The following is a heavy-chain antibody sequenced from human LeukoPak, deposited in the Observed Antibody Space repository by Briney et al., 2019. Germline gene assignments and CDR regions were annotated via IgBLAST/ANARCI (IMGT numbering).Heavy chain of an antibody. J-gene: IGHJ4*02. CDR3: ARDFGTTGWHTFDY. D-gene: IGHD6-19*01. V-gene: IGHV6-1*01. CDR2: TYYRSKWYN. Sequence: SQTLSLTCVVSGDSVSSKNGAWNWLGQSPSRRLEWLGRTYYRSKWYNDYAESMEGRMTISQDTSKNQYSLHLNSVTPDDTAVYYCARDFGTTGWHTFDYWGQGTLVTVSS. CDR1: GDSVSSKNGA.